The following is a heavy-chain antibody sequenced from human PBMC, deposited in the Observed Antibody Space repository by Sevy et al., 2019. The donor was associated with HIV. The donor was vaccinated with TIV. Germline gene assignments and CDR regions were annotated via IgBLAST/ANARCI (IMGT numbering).Heavy chain of an antibody. CDR3: ARDRIAAAGTYYYGMDV. Sequence: GGSLRLSCAASGFTVSSNYMSWVRQAPGKGLEWVSVIYSGGSTYYADSVKGRFTISRDNSKNTLYLQMNSLRAEETAVYYCARDRIAAAGTYYYGMDVWGQGTTVTVSS. D-gene: IGHD6-13*01. CDR1: GFTVSSNY. J-gene: IGHJ6*02. V-gene: IGHV3-53*01. CDR2: IYSGGST.